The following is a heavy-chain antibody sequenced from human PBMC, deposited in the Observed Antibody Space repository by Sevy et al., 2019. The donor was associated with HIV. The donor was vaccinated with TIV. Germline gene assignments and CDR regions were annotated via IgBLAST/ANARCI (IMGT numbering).Heavy chain of an antibody. CDR2: TSGSGGST. Sequence: GGSLRLSCEASGFSFSNYGMNWVRQAPGKGLEWVSGTSGSGGSTYYADSVKGRFTISRDNSKNTLYLQMNSLRAEDTAVYSCAKDGESYVLGSHYDYWGQGTLVTVSS. V-gene: IGHV3-23*01. CDR1: GFSFSNYG. CDR3: AKDGESYVLGSHYDY. D-gene: IGHD3-16*01. J-gene: IGHJ4*02.